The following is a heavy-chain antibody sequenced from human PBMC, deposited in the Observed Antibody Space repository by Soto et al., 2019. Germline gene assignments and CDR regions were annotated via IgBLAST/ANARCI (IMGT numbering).Heavy chain of an antibody. CDR3: ERVGYDFWSGYSLDY. Sequence: ASVKVSCKASGYTFTSSGITWVRQAPGQGLEWMGWISAYNGNTNYAQKLQGRVTMTTDTSTSTAYMELRSLRSDDTAVYYCERVGYDFWSGYSLDYWSQGTQVTVSS. V-gene: IGHV1-18*01. J-gene: IGHJ4*02. D-gene: IGHD3-3*01. CDR1: GYTFTSSG. CDR2: ISAYNGNT.